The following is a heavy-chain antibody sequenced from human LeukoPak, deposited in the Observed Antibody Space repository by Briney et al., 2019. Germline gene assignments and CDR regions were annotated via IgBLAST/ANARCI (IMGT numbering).Heavy chain of an antibody. V-gene: IGHV4-30-4*08. CDR1: GGSISSGDYY. Sequence: SETLSLTCTVSGGSISSGDYYWSWIRQPPGKGLEWIGYIYYSGSTYYNPSLKSRVTISVDTSKNQFSLKLSSVTAADTAVYYCARNRMYYDMDVWGKGTTVTVSS. CDR3: ARNRMYYDMDV. D-gene: IGHD1-14*01. CDR2: IYYSGST. J-gene: IGHJ6*03.